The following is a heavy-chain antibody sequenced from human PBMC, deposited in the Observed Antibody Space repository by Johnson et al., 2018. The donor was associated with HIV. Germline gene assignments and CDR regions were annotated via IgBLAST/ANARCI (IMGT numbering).Heavy chain of an antibody. CDR1: GFTVSSNY. V-gene: IGHV3-66*01. Sequence: EVQLVESGGGLVQPGGSLRLSCAASGFTVSSNYMSWVRQAPGKGLEWVSIIYSGGSTYYADSVKGRFTISRDNSKNTLYLQMNSLRAEDTALYYCAGCGIESSDYYGGYAFDIWGQGTVVTVST. CDR2: IYSGGST. D-gene: IGHD3-22*01. J-gene: IGHJ3*02. CDR3: AGCGIESSDYYGGYAFDI.